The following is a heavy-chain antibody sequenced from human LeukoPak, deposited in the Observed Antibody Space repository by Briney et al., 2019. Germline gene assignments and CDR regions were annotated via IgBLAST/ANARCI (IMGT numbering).Heavy chain of an antibody. CDR3: AVGAAAGTSPLDY. CDR1: GYTLTELS. CDR2: FDPEDGET. Sequence: ASVKVSCKVSGYTLTELSMHWVRQAPGKGREGMGGFDPEDGETIYAQKFQGRVTMTEDTSTDTAYMELSSLRSEDTAVYYCAVGAAAGTSPLDYWGQGTLVTVSS. J-gene: IGHJ4*02. V-gene: IGHV1-24*01. D-gene: IGHD6-13*01.